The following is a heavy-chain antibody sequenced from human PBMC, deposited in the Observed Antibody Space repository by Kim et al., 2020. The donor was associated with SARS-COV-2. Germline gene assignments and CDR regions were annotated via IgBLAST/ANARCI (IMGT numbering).Heavy chain of an antibody. CDR2: FSFGGST. CDR1: GGSVRSSNYY. V-gene: IGHV4-39*01. D-gene: IGHD3-22*01. J-gene: IGHJ4*02. CDR3: ARRGDSYYDSNGSTTYYFDL. Sequence: SQTLSLTCTVSGGSVRSSNYYWGWIRQPPGKGLEWIGSFSFGGSTFYNPSLKSRVTISVGTSRNQFSLKLASVTAADTAVYYCARRGDSYYDSNGSTTYYFDLWGQGTLVTVSS.